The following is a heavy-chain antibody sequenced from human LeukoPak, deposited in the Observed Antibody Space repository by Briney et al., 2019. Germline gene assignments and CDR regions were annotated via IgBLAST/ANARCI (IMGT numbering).Heavy chain of an antibody. V-gene: IGHV4-34*01. CDR1: GGSFSGYY. CDR3: ARDRRYSGYDFHYYYGMDV. CDR2: INHSGST. D-gene: IGHD5-12*01. Sequence: SETLSLTCAVYGGSFSGYYWSWIRQPPGKGLEWIGEINHSGSTNYNPSLKSRVTISVDTSKNQFSLKLSSVTAADTAVYYCARDRRYSGYDFHYYYGMDVWGQGTTVTVSS. J-gene: IGHJ6*02.